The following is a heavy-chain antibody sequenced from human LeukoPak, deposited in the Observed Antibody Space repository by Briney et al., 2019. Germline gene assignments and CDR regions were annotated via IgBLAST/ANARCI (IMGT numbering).Heavy chain of an antibody. D-gene: IGHD3-3*01. CDR3: AKKSPIFGVVIPLFDY. CDR2: ISASGRGT. J-gene: IGHJ4*02. V-gene: IGHV3-23*01. CDR1: GFNFSSFV. Sequence: GGSLRLSCAGSGFNFSSFVMTWVRQAPGKGPEWVSSISASGRGTYYADSVKGRFAISRDNSKNTLYLQVNSLRAEDTAVYHCAKKSPIFGVVIPLFDYWGQGTLVSVSS.